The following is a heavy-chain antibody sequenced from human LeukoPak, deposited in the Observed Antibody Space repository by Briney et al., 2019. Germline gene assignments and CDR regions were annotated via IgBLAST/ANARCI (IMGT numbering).Heavy chain of an antibody. V-gene: IGHV4-39*01. D-gene: IGHD5/OR15-5a*01. CDR1: GGSLSSSYYY. CDR2: IYYSGST. Sequence: SETLSLTCTVSGGSLSSSYYYWGWIRQPPGKGLEWIGSIYYSGSTYYNPSLKSRVTISVDTSKNQFSLKLSSVTAADTAVYYCARLGILRDYYYYGMDVWGQGTTVTVSS. J-gene: IGHJ6*02. CDR3: ARLGILRDYYYYGMDV.